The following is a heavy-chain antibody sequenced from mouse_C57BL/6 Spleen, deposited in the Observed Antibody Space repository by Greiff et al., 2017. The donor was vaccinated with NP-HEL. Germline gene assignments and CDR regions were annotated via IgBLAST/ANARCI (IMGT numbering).Heavy chain of an antibody. Sequence: EVQVVESGGGLVQPGGSLSLSCAASGFTFTDYYMSWVRQPPGKALEWLGFIRNKANGYTTEYSASVKGRFTISRDNSQSILYLQMNALRAEDSATYYGARYSNYWYFDVWGTGTTVTVSS. CDR3: ARYSNYWYFDV. J-gene: IGHJ1*03. CDR1: GFTFTDYY. CDR2: IRNKANGYTT. V-gene: IGHV7-3*01.